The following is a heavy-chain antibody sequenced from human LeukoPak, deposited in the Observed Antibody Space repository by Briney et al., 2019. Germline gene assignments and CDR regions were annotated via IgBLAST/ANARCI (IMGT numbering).Heavy chain of an antibody. Sequence: PSETLSLTCTVSGGSISSGSYYWSWIRQPAGKGLEWIGRIYTSGSTNYNPSLKSRVTISVDTSKNQFSLKLSSVTAADTAVYYCARGRPYYDFWSGYQPAGYFDYWGQGTLVTVSS. CDR3: ARGRPYYDFWSGYQPAGYFDY. CDR2: IYTSGST. CDR1: GGSISSGSYY. V-gene: IGHV4-61*02. D-gene: IGHD3-3*01. J-gene: IGHJ4*02.